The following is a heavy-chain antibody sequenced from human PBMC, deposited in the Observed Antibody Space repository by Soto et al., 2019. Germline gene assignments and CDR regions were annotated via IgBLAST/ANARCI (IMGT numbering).Heavy chain of an antibody. V-gene: IGHV3-11*01. J-gene: IGHJ4*02. CDR3: ARDRMYSSTWYSY. D-gene: IGHD6-13*01. CDR2: ISSSGGTI. Sequence: QVQLVESGGGLVKPGGSLRLSCAASGFTFSDYYMSWLRQAPGKGLEWVSYISSSGGTIYYADSVKGRFTVSRDNAKNSLYLQMNSLRAEDTAVYYCARDRMYSSTWYSYWGQGTLVTVSS. CDR1: GFTFSDYY.